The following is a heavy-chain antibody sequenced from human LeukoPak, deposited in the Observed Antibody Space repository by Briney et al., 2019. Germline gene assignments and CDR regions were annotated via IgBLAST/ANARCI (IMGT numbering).Heavy chain of an antibody. CDR1: GGSISSSSYY. Sequence: SETLSLTCTVSGGSISSSSYYWGWIRQPPGKGLEWIGNIYYSGSTNYNPSLKSRVTISVDTSKNQFSLKLSSVTAADTAVYYCARRMETIFGVVTDAFDIWGQGTMVTVSS. J-gene: IGHJ3*02. D-gene: IGHD3-3*01. V-gene: IGHV4-39*07. CDR3: ARRMETIFGVVTDAFDI. CDR2: IYYSGST.